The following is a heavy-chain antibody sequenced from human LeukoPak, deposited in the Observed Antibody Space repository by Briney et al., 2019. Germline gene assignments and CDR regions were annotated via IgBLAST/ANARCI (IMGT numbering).Heavy chain of an antibody. Sequence: PGGSLRLSCAASGFTFSRYWMSWVRQAPGKGLEWVANIKQDGSEKYYVDSVKGRFTISRDNAKNSLYLQMNSLRAEDTAVYYCARGYSSGWYSDYWGQGTLVTVSS. D-gene: IGHD6-19*01. CDR2: IKQDGSEK. V-gene: IGHV3-7*01. CDR1: GFTFSRYW. CDR3: ARGYSSGWYSDY. J-gene: IGHJ4*02.